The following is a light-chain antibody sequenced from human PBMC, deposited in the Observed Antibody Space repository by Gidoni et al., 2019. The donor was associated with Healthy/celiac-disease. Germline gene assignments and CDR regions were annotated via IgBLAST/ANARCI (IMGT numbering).Light chain of an antibody. V-gene: IGKV1-39*01. CDR1: QSISSY. Sequence: DIQMTQSPSSLSASVGDRVTITCRASQSISSYLNWYQQKPGKAPKLLIYAASSLQSGVPPRFSGSGSGTDFTLTISSLQPEDFATYYCQQSYSHRFTFGPGTKVDIK. J-gene: IGKJ3*01. CDR3: QQSYSHRFT. CDR2: AAS.